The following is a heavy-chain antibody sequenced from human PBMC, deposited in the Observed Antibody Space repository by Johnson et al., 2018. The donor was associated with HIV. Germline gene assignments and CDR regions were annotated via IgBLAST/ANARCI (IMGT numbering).Heavy chain of an antibody. CDR2: IWYDGSNK. CDR1: GFTFSSYG. V-gene: IGHV3-33*01. Sequence: QVQLVESGGGVVQPGRSLRLSCAASGFTFSSYGMHWVRQAPGKGLEWVAVIWYDGSNKYYADSVKGRFTISRDNSKNTLYLQMNSLRAEDTAVYYCARVRIGRENAFDIWGQGTMVTVSS. J-gene: IGHJ3*02. CDR3: ARVRIGRENAFDI. D-gene: IGHD1-26*01.